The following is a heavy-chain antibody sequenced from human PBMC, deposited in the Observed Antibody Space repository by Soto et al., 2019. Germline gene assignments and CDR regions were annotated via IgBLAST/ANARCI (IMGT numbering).Heavy chain of an antibody. CDR1: GYTFTGYY. V-gene: IGHV1-2*02. CDR2: INPNSGGT. Sequence: QVQLVQSGAEVKKPGASVKVSCKASGYTFTGYYMHWVRQAPGQGLEWMGWINPNSGGTNYAQKFQGRVTMTRDKSISTAYMELSRLRSDDTAVYYCARDGTTVTTIWDFGYWGQGTLVTVSS. CDR3: ARDGTTVTTIWDFGY. D-gene: IGHD4-17*01. J-gene: IGHJ4*02.